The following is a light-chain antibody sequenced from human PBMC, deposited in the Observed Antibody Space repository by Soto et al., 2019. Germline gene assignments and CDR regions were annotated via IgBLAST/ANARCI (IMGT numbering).Light chain of an antibody. J-gene: IGLJ1*01. CDR3: CSYAGSYTYV. CDR1: SSDIGGYNY. V-gene: IGLV2-11*01. Sequence: QSALTQPRSVSGSPGQSVTISCTGTSSDIGGYNYVSWYQQHPGKAPKLIIFDVSERPSGVPARFSGSKSGNTASLTISGLQADDEADYYCCSYAGSYTYVFGSGTQLTVL. CDR2: DVS.